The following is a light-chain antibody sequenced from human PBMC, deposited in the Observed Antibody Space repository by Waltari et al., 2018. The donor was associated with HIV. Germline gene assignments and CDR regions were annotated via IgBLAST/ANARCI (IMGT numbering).Light chain of an antibody. V-gene: IGLV1-44*01. CDR3: ASWDASLNGWV. Sequence: QSVVTQPPSVSGTPGQTVTISCSGSTSNIGITTVNWYQPLPGTAPKRLIYGNYQRPSGVPDRFSASKSGTSASLAISGLQSEDEADYYCASWDASLNGWVFGGGTKLTVL. CDR1: TSNIGITT. CDR2: GNY. J-gene: IGLJ3*02.